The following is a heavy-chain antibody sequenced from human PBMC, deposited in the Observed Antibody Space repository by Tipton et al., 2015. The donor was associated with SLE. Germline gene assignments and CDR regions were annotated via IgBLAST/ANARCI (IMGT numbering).Heavy chain of an antibody. CDR3: ARSLPGRFYYYMDV. CDR2: IYTSGST. J-gene: IGHJ6*03. V-gene: IGHV4-4*07. D-gene: IGHD2-2*01. CDR1: GGSISSYY. Sequence: TLSLTCTVSGGSISSYYWSWIRQPAGKGLEWIGRIYTSGSTNYNPSLKSRVTMSVDTSKNQFSLKLSSVTAADTAVYYCARSLPGRFYYYMDVWGKGTTVTVSS.